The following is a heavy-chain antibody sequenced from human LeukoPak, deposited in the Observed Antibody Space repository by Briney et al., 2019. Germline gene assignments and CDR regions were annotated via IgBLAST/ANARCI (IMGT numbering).Heavy chain of an antibody. CDR3: AREYSSSWSVDYFDY. V-gene: IGHV4-59*11. J-gene: IGHJ4*02. D-gene: IGHD6-13*01. Sequence: SETLSLTCTVSGGSIRSQYWSWIRQPPGKGLEWMGYINYSGSTDYNPSLKSRVTISVDTSKNQFSLKVSSVTAADTAVYYCAREYSSSWSVDYFDYWGQGTLVTVSS. CDR1: GGSIRSQY. CDR2: INYSGST.